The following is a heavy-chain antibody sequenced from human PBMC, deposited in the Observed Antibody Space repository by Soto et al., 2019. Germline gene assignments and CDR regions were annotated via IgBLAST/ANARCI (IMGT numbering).Heavy chain of an antibody. J-gene: IGHJ4*02. CDR3: ARARATIAAAAIFDC. D-gene: IGHD6-13*01. V-gene: IGHV4-4*02. CDR1: GGSISTSNW. Sequence: QVQLQESGPGLVKPSGTLSLTCAVSGGSISTSNWWSWVRQPPGKGLEWIGEVYRTGSTNYNPSLESRLTXSVDESXXQFSLKLTSVTAADTAVYYCARARATIAAAAIFDCWGQGTLVTVSS. CDR2: VYRTGST.